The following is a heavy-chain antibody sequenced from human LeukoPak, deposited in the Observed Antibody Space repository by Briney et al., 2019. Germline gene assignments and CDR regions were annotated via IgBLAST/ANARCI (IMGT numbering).Heavy chain of an antibody. CDR2: IYYSGST. V-gene: IGHV4-59*11. J-gene: IGHJ4*02. Sequence: SETLSLTCTVSGGSISSHYWSSIRQPPGKGLEWIGYIYYSGSTNYNPSLKSRVTISVDTSKNQFSLKLSSVTAADTAVYYCARDRDLATGFDYWGQGTLVTVSS. D-gene: IGHD5-12*01. CDR3: ARDRDLATGFDY. CDR1: GGSISSHY.